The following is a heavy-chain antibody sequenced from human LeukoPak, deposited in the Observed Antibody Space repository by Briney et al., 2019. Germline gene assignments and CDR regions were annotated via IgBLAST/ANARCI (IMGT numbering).Heavy chain of an antibody. D-gene: IGHD3-10*01. CDR2: IYYSGST. CDR1: GGSISSGGYY. Sequence: PSETLSLTCTVSGGSISSGGYYWGWIRQPPGKGLEWIGSIYYSGSTYYNPSLKSRVTISVDTSKNQFSLKLSSVTAADTAVYYCARDGSGSYSYNWFDPWGQGILVTVSS. CDR3: ARDGSGSYSYNWFDP. V-gene: IGHV4-39*07. J-gene: IGHJ5*02.